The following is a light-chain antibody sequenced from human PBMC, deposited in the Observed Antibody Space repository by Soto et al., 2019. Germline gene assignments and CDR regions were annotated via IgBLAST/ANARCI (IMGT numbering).Light chain of an antibody. Sequence: QSVLTQPPSASGIPGQRVTISCSGSSSNIGSNIVNWYQQLPGTAPKLLIYGDNQRPSGVPDRFSGSKSGTSASLAIRGLQSEDEDDYYCAAWDDSLNGAVFGGGTQLTVL. CDR1: SSNIGSNI. CDR3: AAWDDSLNGAV. J-gene: IGLJ7*01. CDR2: GDN. V-gene: IGLV1-44*01.